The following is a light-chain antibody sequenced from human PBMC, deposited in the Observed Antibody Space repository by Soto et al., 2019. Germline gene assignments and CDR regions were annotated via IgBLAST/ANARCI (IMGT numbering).Light chain of an antibody. Sequence: DIVMTQSPDSLAVSLGERATINCKSSQSVLHRSNSKNYLIWYQHKPGQPPKPLIYWASTRESGVPDRFTGSGSGTDFTLPISSLQAEDVAIYYCQQYYSYPKTFGQGTKVEI. V-gene: IGKV4-1*01. CDR3: QQYYSYPKT. CDR2: WAS. J-gene: IGKJ1*01. CDR1: QSVLHRSNSKNY.